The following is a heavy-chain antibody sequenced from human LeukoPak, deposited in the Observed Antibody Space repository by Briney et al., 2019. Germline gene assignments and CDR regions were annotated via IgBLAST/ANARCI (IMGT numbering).Heavy chain of an antibody. Sequence: GGSLRLSCAASRFTVTSNYMSWVRQAPGKGLEWVSVIYSGGSTYYADSVKGRFTISRDNSKNTLYLQMNSLRAEDTAVYYCARYSGNDSSGYYRYYFDYWGQGTLVTVSS. CDR2: IYSGGST. J-gene: IGHJ4*02. CDR1: RFTVTSNY. V-gene: IGHV3-53*01. CDR3: ARYSGNDSSGYYRYYFDY. D-gene: IGHD3-22*01.